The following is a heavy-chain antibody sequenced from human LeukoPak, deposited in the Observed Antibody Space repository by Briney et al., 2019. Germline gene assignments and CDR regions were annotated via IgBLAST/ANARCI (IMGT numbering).Heavy chain of an antibody. CDR2: INPSGGST. D-gene: IGHD5-18*01. CDR1: GYTFTSYY. J-gene: IGHJ5*02. CDR3: AGDPSVDTAMAPDNWFDP. Sequence: ASVKVSCKASGYTFTSYYMHWVRQAPGQGLEWMGIINPSGGSTSYAQKFQGRVTMTRDTSTSTVYMELSSLRSEDTAVYYCAGDPSVDTAMAPDNWFDPWGQGTLVTVSS. V-gene: IGHV1-46*01.